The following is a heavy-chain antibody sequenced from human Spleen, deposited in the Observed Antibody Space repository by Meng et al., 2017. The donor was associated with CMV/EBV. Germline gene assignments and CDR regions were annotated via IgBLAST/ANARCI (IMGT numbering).Heavy chain of an antibody. V-gene: IGHV3-66*02. Sequence: GESLKISCVASGFTVNIASMSWVRQAPGKGLACLSVVYNSGNTHYLDSVKGRFTISRDNSQSTLYLQINNLRPEDTAVYYCASDSGNYCFDYWGQGTLVTVSS. CDR3: ASDSGNYCFDY. D-gene: IGHD1-26*01. CDR2: VYNSGNT. J-gene: IGHJ4*02. CDR1: GFTVNIAS.